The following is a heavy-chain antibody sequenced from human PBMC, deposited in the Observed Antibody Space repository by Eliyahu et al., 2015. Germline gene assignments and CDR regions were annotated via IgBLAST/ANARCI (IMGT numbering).Heavy chain of an antibody. J-gene: IGHJ3*02. CDR2: IDWDDDK. V-gene: IGHV2-70*01. CDR3: ARIQRGQWLVREAFDI. CDR1: GFSLSTSGMC. Sequence: QVTLRESGPALVKPTQTLTLTCTFSGFSLSTSGMCVSWIRQPPGKALEWLALIDWDDDKYYSTSLKTRLTISKDTSKNQVVLTMTNMDPVDTATYYCARIQRGQWLVREAFDIWGQGTMVTVSS. D-gene: IGHD6-19*01.